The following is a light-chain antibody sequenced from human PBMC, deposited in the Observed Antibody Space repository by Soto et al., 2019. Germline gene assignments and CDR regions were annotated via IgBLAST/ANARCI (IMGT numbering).Light chain of an antibody. CDR2: GAS. CDR1: HTVSSN. V-gene: IGKV3D-15*01. CDR3: QQYNNWHPWT. J-gene: IGKJ1*01. Sequence: TQSPGTLSLSPGERATRSCRASHTVSSNYLAWYQQQPGQSPRLLIYGASTMATGMAHTFSGSGSATAFTTTTSSLQYADFATSYCQQYNNWHPWTFGQGTKVDIK.